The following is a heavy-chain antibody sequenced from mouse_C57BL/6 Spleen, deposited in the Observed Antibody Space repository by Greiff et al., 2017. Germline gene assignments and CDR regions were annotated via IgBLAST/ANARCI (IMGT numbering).Heavy chain of an antibody. J-gene: IGHJ1*03. V-gene: IGHV1-26*01. CDR3: ARRGGLSNHWYFDV. Sequence: EVQLQQSGPELVKPGASVKISCKASGYTFTDYYMNWVKQSHGKSLEWIGDINPNNGGTSYNQKFKGKATLTVDKSSSTAYMELRSLTSEDSAVYYCARRGGLSNHWYFDVWGTGTTVTVSS. D-gene: IGHD2-5*01. CDR1: GYTFTDYY. CDR2: INPNNGGT.